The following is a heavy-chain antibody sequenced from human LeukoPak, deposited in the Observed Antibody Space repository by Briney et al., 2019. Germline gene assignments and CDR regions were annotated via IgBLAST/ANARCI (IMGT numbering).Heavy chain of an antibody. CDR1: GFTFSSYA. D-gene: IGHD6-19*01. Sequence: PGRSLRLSCAASGFTFSSYAMSWVRQAPRKRLEWVSAISGSGGSTYYADSVKGRFTISSDNSKNTLYLQMNSLRDEDTAVYYCAKELWIAVAGTFDYWGQGTLVTVSS. CDR3: AKELWIAVAGTFDY. J-gene: IGHJ4*02. CDR2: ISGSGGST. V-gene: IGHV3-23*01.